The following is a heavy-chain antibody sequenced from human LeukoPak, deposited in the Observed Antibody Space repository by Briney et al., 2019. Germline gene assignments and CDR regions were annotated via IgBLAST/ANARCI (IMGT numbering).Heavy chain of an antibody. CDR2: IDTYHANT. CDR1: RYIITTYG. D-gene: IGHD4-17*01. J-gene: IGHJ5*02. V-gene: IGHV1-18*01. Sequence: GASVNVSCKASRYIITTYGITWVRQAPGQGLEWMGWIDTYHANTKYAQKFQGRVTMTTDTSTNTAYMELRSLRSDDTAVYYCAREANDYGDYNWFDPWGQGTLVTVSS. CDR3: AREANDYGDYNWFDP.